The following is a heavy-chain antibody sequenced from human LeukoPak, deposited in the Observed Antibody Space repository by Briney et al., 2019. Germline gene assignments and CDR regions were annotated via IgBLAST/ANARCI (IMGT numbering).Heavy chain of an antibody. D-gene: IGHD6-19*01. CDR1: GSTVSSNY. CDR2: IYSGGST. Sequence: GGSLRLSCAASGSTVSSNYMSWVRQAPGKGLEWVSVIYSGGSTYYADSVKGRFTISRDNSKNTLYLQMNSLRAEDTAVYYCARATGYSSGWYPGYWGQGTLVTVSS. V-gene: IGHV3-53*01. CDR3: ARATGYSSGWYPGY. J-gene: IGHJ4*02.